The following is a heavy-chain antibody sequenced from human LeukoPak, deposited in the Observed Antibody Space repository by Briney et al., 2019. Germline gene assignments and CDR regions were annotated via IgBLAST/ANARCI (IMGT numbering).Heavy chain of an antibody. CDR3: AKSIGYYGSGSYYDEYYYYYGMDV. D-gene: IGHD3-10*01. CDR1: GFTFSSYG. J-gene: IGHJ6*02. Sequence: GGSLRLSCAASGFTFSSYGMHWVRQAPGKGLEWVAVMSYDGSNKYYADSVKGRFTISRDNSKNTLYLQMNSLRAEDTAVYYCAKSIGYYGSGSYYDEYYYYYGMDVWGQGTTVTVSS. V-gene: IGHV3-30*18. CDR2: MSYDGSNK.